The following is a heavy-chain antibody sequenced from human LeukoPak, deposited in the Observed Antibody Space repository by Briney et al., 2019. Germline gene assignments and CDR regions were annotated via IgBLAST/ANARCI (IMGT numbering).Heavy chain of an antibody. D-gene: IGHD3-10*01. CDR2: INHSGST. J-gene: IGHJ4*02. V-gene: IGHV4-34*01. CDR1: GGSFSGYY. Sequence: SETLSLTCAVYGGSFSGYYWSWIRQPPGKGLEWIGEINHSGSTNYNPSLKSRVTLSLDTSMNHVSLRLTSVTAADTGVYYCARGLLAHFYGSSSHDYWGQGTLVSVSS. CDR3: ARGLLAHFYGSSSHDY.